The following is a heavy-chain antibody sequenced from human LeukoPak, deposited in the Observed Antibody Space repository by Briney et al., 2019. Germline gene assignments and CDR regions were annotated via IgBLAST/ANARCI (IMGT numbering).Heavy chain of an antibody. CDR2: ISSSSSTI. J-gene: IGHJ4*02. V-gene: IGHV3-48*01. D-gene: IGHD4-17*01. CDR3: ARAGSSASYGPFDY. CDR1: GFIFTSYS. Sequence: PGGSLRLSCAASGFIFTSYSMNWVRQAPGKGLEWISYISSSSSTIYYADSVRGRFTISRDNAKNSLYLQMNSLRAEDTAVYYCARAGSSASYGPFDYWGQGTLVTVSS.